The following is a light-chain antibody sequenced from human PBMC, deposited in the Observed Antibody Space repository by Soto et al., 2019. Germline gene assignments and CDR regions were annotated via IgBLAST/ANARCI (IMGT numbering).Light chain of an antibody. CDR3: QQYYSAPLT. CDR1: QYINTR. J-gene: IGKJ4*01. CDR2: QTS. V-gene: IGKV3D-15*01. Sequence: EIVLTQSPATLSSFPGDRVTLSCRASQYINTRLAWYQHRPGQAPRLLIYQTSIRAAGIPARFSGSGSGTDFTLTISSLQAEDVAVYYCQQYYSAPLTFGGGTKVDIK.